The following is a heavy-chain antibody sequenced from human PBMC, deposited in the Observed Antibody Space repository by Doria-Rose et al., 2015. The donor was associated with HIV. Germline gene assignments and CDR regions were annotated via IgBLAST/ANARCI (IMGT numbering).Heavy chain of an antibody. J-gene: IGHJ6*03. D-gene: IGHD3-10*01. CDR3: ARFRPSRGIYYSLDV. V-gene: IGHV4-4*09. CDR2: IYSSGST. Sequence: LGWIGYIYSSGSTHYNSPLKSRVTISIDTSKNQFSLKLSSVTAADTAVYYCARFRPSRGIYYSLDVWGKGATVTVSS.